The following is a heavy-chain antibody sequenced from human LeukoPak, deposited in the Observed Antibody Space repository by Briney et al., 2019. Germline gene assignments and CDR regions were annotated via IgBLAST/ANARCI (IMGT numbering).Heavy chain of an antibody. V-gene: IGHV4-34*01. Sequence: PSETLSLTCAVYGGSFSGYYWSWIRQPPGKGLEWIGEINHSGSTNYNPSLKSRVTISVDTSKNQFSLKLSSVTAADTAVYYCASIWVGGLGYWGQGTLVTVSS. J-gene: IGHJ4*02. CDR2: INHSGST. D-gene: IGHD3-16*01. CDR1: GGSFSGYY. CDR3: ASIWVGGLGY.